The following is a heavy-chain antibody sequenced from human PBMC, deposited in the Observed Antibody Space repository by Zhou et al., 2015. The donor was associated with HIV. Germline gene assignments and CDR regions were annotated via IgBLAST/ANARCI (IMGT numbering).Heavy chain of an antibody. D-gene: IGHD7-27*01. V-gene: IGHV1-69*06. J-gene: IGHJ2*01. CDR1: GGTFNNHG. CDR2: IVPFFGTA. CDR3: AREGWGSWYFDL. Sequence: QLVQSGAEVKKPGSSVKVSCKASGGTFNNHGISWVRQAPGQGLEWMGGIVPFFGTANYAQKFQGRVTITADKSTSTAYMELSSLRSGDTATYYCAREGWGSWYFDLWGRGTLVSVSS.